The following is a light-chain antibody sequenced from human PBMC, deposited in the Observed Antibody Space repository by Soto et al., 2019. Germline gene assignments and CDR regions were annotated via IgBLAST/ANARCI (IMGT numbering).Light chain of an antibody. V-gene: IGKV3-15*01. CDR3: QHGRA. Sequence: EIVMTQSPATLSVSPGERATLSCRASQYVGPNVDWYQQKPGQAPRLLIYGATTRVTGIAARFSGSGSGTDFTLTISSLQSEDSVVYYCQHGRAFGPGTKVEI. J-gene: IGKJ1*01. CDR2: GAT. CDR1: QYVGPN.